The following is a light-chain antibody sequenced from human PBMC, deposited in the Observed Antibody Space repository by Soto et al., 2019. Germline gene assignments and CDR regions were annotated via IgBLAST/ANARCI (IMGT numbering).Light chain of an antibody. CDR1: QSVNSRY. CDR3: QHYGRSPLT. CDR2: DAS. J-gene: IGKJ4*01. V-gene: IGKV3-20*01. Sequence: EIVLTQSPDTLSLSPGDSATLSCWASQSVNSRYLAWYQQRAGQAPRLLIYDASTKATGIPDRFRGSGSGTGFTLTLTKLEPEDFAMYFCQHYGRSPLTFGGGTKLEIK.